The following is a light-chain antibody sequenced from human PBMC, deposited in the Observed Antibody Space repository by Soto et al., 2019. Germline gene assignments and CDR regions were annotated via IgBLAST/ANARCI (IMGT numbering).Light chain of an antibody. Sequence: EIELTQSPATLSLSPGDTATLSCRASQNVDKFLAWYQQRPGQPPRLLIFDSSNRATGVPVRFSGSGSGTVFTLTIGSLEPEDSAVYYCQQRQNWPPITFGQGTRLE. CDR2: DSS. CDR1: QNVDKF. V-gene: IGKV3-11*01. CDR3: QQRQNWPPIT. J-gene: IGKJ5*01.